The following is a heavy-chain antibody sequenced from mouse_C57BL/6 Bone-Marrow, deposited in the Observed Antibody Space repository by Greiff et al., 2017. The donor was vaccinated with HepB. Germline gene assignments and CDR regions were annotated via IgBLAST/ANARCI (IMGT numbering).Heavy chain of an antibody. V-gene: IGHV10-1*01. CDR2: IRSKSNNYAT. CDR3: VRPSLTPLYFDV. Sequence: EVKLLESGGGLVQPKGSLKLSCAASGFSFNTYAMNWVRQAPGKGLEWVARIRSKSNNYATYYADSVKDRFTISRDDSESMLYLQMNNLKTEDTAMYYCVRPSLTPLYFDVWGTGTTVTVSS. J-gene: IGHJ1*03. CDR1: GFSFNTYA.